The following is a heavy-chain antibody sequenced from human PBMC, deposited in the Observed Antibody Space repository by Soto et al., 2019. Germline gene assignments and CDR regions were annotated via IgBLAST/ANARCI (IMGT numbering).Heavy chain of an antibody. J-gene: IGHJ4*02. D-gene: IGHD3-3*01. Sequence: QVQLVESGGGVVQPGRSLRLSCAASGFTFSSYAMHWVRQAPGKGLEWVAVISYDGSNKYYADSVKGRFTISRDNSKNTLYLQMNSLRAEDTAVYYCVGAIFGRGAFDYWGQGTLVTVSS. CDR1: GFTFSSYA. CDR2: ISYDGSNK. V-gene: IGHV3-30-3*01. CDR3: VGAIFGRGAFDY.